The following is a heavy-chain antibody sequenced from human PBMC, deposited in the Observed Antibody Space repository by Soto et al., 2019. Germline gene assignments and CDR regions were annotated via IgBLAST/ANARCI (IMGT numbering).Heavy chain of an antibody. CDR3: AREFEMATREDY. CDR2: INPSGGST. Sequence: ASVKVSCKASGYTFTSYYMHWVRQAPRQGLEWMGIINPSGGSTSYAQKFQGRVTMTRDTSTSTVYMELSSLRSEDTAVYYCAREFEMATREDYWGQGTLVTVSS. CDR1: GYTFTSYY. D-gene: IGHD5-12*01. J-gene: IGHJ4*02. V-gene: IGHV1-46*01.